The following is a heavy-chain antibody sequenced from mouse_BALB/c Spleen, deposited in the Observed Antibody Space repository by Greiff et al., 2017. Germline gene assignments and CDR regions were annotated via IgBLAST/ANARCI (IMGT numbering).Heavy chain of an antibody. CDR3: ARDRGLRRTPYAMDY. CDR2: IWAGGST. CDR1: GFSLTSYG. V-gene: IGHV2-9*02. D-gene: IGHD2-4*01. Sequence: VQLQQSGPGLVAPSQSLSITCTVSGFSLTSYGVHWVRQPPGKGLEWLGVIWAGGSTNYNSALMSRLSISKDNSKSQVFLKMNSLQTDDTAMYYCARDRGLRRTPYAMDYWGQGTSVTVSS. J-gene: IGHJ4*01.